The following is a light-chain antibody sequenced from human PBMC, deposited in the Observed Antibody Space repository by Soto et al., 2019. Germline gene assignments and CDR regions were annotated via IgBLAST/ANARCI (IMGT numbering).Light chain of an antibody. CDR2: EVS. V-gene: IGKV2D-29*01. CDR1: QSLLHSNGKTY. Sequence: EIVMTQSPLSLSATPGQPASISCKSSQSLLHSNGKTYLYWYVQKSGQPPKLLIYEVSNRFSGVSERFSGSGSGTDFTLTISRLEPEDFAVYYCQQYGSSPSTFGGGTKVEIK. CDR3: QQYGSSPST. J-gene: IGKJ4*01.